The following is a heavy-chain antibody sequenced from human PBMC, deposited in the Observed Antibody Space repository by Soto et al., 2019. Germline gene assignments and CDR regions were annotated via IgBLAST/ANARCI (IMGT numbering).Heavy chain of an antibody. V-gene: IGHV3-64D*08. CDR2: ISSNGGST. Sequence: GGSLRLSCSGSGFTFSSYAMHWVRQAPGKGLEYVSAISSNGGSTYYADSVKGRFTISRDNSKNTLYLQMSSLRAEDTAVYYCVLSTRYCSGGSCADYYGMDVWGQGTTVTVSS. CDR3: VLSTRYCSGGSCADYYGMDV. J-gene: IGHJ6*02. CDR1: GFTFSSYA. D-gene: IGHD2-15*01.